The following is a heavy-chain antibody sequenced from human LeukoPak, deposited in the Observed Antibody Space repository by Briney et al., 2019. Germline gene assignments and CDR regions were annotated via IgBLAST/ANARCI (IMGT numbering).Heavy chain of an antibody. D-gene: IGHD3-10*02. CDR2: ISSSSSYI. CDR3: AELGITMIGGV. Sequence: GGSLRLSCAASGFTFSTYSMNWVRQAPGKGLEWVSSISSSSSYIYYADSVKGRFTISRDNSKNSLYLQMNSLRAEDTAVYYCAELGITMIGGVWGKGTTVTISS. CDR1: GFTFSTYS. V-gene: IGHV3-21*01. J-gene: IGHJ6*04.